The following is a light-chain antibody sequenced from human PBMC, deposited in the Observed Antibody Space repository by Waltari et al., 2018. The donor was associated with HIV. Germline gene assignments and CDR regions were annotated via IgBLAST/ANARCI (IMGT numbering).Light chain of an antibody. CDR3: QSYDSSNHWV. CDR1: SGSIASNY. V-gene: IGLV6-57*01. J-gene: IGLJ3*02. Sequence: NFMLTQPHSVSESPGKTVTISCTRSSGSIASNYVQWYQQRPGSSPTTVIYEDNQRHSGVPDRFSGSIDSSSNSHSLTSSGLKTDDEADYYCQSYDSSNHWVFGGGTKLTVL. CDR2: EDN.